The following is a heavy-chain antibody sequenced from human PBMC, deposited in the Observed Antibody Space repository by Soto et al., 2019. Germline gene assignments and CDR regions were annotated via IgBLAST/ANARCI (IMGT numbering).Heavy chain of an antibody. CDR2: NNPNSGGT. V-gene: IGHV1-2*04. J-gene: IGHJ6*02. D-gene: IGHD5-12*01. CDR1: GYTFTGYY. CDR3: ARARIVATTGYYYYGMDV. Sequence: GASVKVSCKASGYTFTGYYMHWVRQAPGQGLEWMGWNNPNSGGTNYAQKFQGWVTMTRDTSISTAYMELSRLRSDDTAVYYFARARIVATTGYYYYGMDVWGHGTTVTVSS.